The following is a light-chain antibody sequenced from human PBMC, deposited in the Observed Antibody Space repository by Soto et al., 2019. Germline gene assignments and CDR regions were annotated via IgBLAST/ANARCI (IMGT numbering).Light chain of an antibody. Sequence: EVVLTQSPATLSFSPGETATLSCRASRSVDSHLAWYQHKPGQAPRLLIFEASTRATGVPARFSGSGSGTHFTLTINSLEPEDFAVYYCQHRGNWHPLTFGGGTKVEI. J-gene: IGKJ4*01. CDR1: RSVDSH. V-gene: IGKV3-11*01. CDR3: QHRGNWHPLT. CDR2: EAS.